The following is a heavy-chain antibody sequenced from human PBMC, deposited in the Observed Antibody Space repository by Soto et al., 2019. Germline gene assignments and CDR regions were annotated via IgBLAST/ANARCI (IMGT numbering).Heavy chain of an antibody. Sequence: EVQLVESGGGLVQPGGSLRLSCAASGFTFRNYWMSWVRQAPGKGLEWVLSIKHDGSETYSVDSVKGRFTSSRDSAENSVSPQMHSLSVEDTAVYFCAKGYGYYFDYWGQGTLVTVSS. CDR2: IKHDGSET. CDR3: AKGYGYYFDY. V-gene: IGHV3-7*03. D-gene: IGHD4-17*01. J-gene: IGHJ4*02. CDR1: GFTFRNYW.